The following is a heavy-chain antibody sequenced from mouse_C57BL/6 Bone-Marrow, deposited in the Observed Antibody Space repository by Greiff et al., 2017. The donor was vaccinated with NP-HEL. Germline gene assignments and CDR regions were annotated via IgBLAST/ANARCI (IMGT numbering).Heavy chain of an antibody. Sequence: QVQLQQSGAELVKPGASVKISCKASGYAFSSYWMNWVQQRPGKGLEWIGQIYPGDGDTNYNGKFKGKATLTADKSSSTAYMQLSSLTSEDSAVYFCAGSYYAFLAYWGQGTLVTVSA. J-gene: IGHJ3*01. CDR1: GYAFSSYW. CDR2: IYPGDGDT. D-gene: IGHD2-1*01. CDR3: AGSYYAFLAY. V-gene: IGHV1-80*01.